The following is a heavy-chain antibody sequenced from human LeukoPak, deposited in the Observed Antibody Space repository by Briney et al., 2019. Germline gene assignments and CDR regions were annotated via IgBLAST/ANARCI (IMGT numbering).Heavy chain of an antibody. Sequence: GGSLRLSCAASGFTFSSYAMHWVRQAPGKGLEWVAVISYDGSNKYYADSVKGRFTISRDNSKNTLYLQTNSLRAEDTAVYYCARAPKVGSYPGSFDIWGQGTMVTVSS. J-gene: IGHJ3*02. CDR1: GFTFSSYA. CDR2: ISYDGSNK. V-gene: IGHV3-30*04. CDR3: ARAPKVGSYPGSFDI. D-gene: IGHD1-26*01.